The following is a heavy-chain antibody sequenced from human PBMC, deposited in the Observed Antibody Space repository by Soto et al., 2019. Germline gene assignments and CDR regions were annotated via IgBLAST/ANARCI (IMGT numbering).Heavy chain of an antibody. CDR2: IYYSGST. D-gene: IGHD1-26*01. Sequence: QVQLQESGPGLVKPSQTLSLTCTVSGGSISSGDYYWSWIRQPPGKGLEGIGYIYYSGSTYYNPSLKCRVTNSIDTSKNQFSLKVSSVTAADTAVYYCASFGVGANHYGMDVWGQGTTVTVSS. J-gene: IGHJ6*02. V-gene: IGHV4-30-4*01. CDR3: ASFGVGANHYGMDV. CDR1: GGSISSGDYY.